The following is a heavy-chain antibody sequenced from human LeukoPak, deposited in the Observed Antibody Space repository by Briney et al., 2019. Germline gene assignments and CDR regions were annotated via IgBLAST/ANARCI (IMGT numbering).Heavy chain of an antibody. CDR2: ISSSSYI. D-gene: IGHD4-17*01. V-gene: IGHV3-21*01. Sequence: GGSLRLSCAASGFTFSSYSMNWVRQAPGKGLEWVSSISSSSYIYYADSVKDRFTISRDNAKNSLYLQMNSLRAEDTAVYYCARYLTTLGLDVWGQGTTVTVTS. CDR1: GFTFSSYS. CDR3: ARYLTTLGLDV. J-gene: IGHJ6*02.